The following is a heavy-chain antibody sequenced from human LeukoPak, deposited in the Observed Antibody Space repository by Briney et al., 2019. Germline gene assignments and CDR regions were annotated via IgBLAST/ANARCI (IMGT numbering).Heavy chain of an antibody. CDR3: ASALYCSGGSCSDY. Sequence: GGSLRLSCAASGFTVSSNYMSWVRQAPGKGLEWVSVIYSGGSTYYADSVKGRFTISRDNSKNTLYLQMNSLRAEDTAVYYCASALYCSGGSCSDYWGQGTLVTVSS. D-gene: IGHD2-15*01. CDR1: GFTVSSNY. CDR2: IYSGGST. J-gene: IGHJ4*02. V-gene: IGHV3-53*01.